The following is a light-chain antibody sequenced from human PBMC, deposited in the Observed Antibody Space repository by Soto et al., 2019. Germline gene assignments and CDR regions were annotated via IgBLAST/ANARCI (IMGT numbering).Light chain of an antibody. CDR2: AAS. V-gene: IGKV3-15*01. J-gene: IGKJ1*01. CDR1: QSVSTN. CDR3: QQYNNGPPAWT. Sequence: ERVMTQSPATLSVSPGERATLSCRASQSVSTNLAWYQQKPGHAPRFLIYAASSRATGIPARFSGSGSGTEFTLTISSLQSEDFAVYYCQQYNNGPPAWTFGQGTKV.